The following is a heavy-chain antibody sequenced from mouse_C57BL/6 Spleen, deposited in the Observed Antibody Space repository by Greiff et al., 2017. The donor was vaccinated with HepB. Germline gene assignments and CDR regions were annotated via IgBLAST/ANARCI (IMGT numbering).Heavy chain of an antibody. D-gene: IGHD2-10*02. J-gene: IGHJ2*01. Sequence: EVQLQQSGPELVKPGASVKIPCKASGYTFTDYNMDWVKQSHGKSLEWIGDINPNNGGTIYNQKFKGKATLTVDKSSSTAYMELRSLTSEDTAVYYGAIYPYGSMDYWGQGTTLTVSS. CDR2: INPNNGGT. CDR1: GYTFTDYN. CDR3: AIYPYGSMDY. V-gene: IGHV1-18*01.